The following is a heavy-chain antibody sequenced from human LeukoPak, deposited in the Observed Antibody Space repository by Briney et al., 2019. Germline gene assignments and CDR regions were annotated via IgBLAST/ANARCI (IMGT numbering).Heavy chain of an antibody. CDR3: GRPTKFWLIRGDGVDV. D-gene: IGHD3-10*01. J-gene: IGHJ6*02. Sequence: GGSLRLSCAASGFTFTTYAMTWVRQAPGKGLEWVSSIGAGGVATFYSDSVKGRFTISGDNSMNTLYLQMNSLRVDDTAVYYCGRPTKFWLIRGDGVDVWGQGTTVTVSS. CDR1: GFTFTTYA. CDR2: IGAGGVAT. V-gene: IGHV3-23*01.